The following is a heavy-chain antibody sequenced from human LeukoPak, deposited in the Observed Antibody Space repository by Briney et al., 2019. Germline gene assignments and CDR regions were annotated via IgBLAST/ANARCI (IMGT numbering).Heavy chain of an antibody. V-gene: IGHV3-9*01. J-gene: IGHJ4*02. D-gene: IGHD1-14*01. CDR2: ISWNSGSI. Sequence: GGSLRLSCAASGFTFDDYAMHWVRQAPGKGLEWASGISWNSGSIGYADSVKGRFTISRDNAKNSLYLQMNSLRVEDTAVYYCTRDPRNLDYWGQGTLVTVSS. CDR3: TRDPRNLDY. CDR1: GFTFDDYA.